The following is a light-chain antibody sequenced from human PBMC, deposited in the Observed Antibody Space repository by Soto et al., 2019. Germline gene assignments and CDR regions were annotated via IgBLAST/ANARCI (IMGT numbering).Light chain of an antibody. CDR2: GAS. CDR3: QQYGSSPPVT. CDR1: QSVSSSY. Sequence: EIVLTQSPGTPSLSPGERATLSCRASQSVSSSYLAWYQQKPGQAPRLLSYGASSRATGIPDRFSGSGSGTDFTLTISRLEPEDFAVYYCQQYGSSPPVTFGGGTKVDIK. J-gene: IGKJ4*01. V-gene: IGKV3-20*01.